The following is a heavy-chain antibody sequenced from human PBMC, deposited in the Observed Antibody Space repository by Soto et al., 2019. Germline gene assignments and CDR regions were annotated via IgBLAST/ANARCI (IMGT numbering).Heavy chain of an antibody. CDR2: IIPIFGTA. J-gene: IGHJ5*02. V-gene: IGHV1-69*13. CDR1: GGTFSSYA. D-gene: IGHD2-15*01. CDR3: AREDIVVVVAATRATISLDP. Sequence: SVKVSCKASGGTFSSYAISWVRQAPGQGLEWMGGIIPIFGTANYAQKFQGRVTITADESTSTAYMELSSLRSEDTAVYYCAREDIVVVVAATRATISLDPWGQGTLVTVPS.